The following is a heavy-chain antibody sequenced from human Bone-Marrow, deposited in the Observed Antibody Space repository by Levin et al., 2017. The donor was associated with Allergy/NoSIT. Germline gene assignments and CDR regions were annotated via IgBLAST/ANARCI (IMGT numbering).Heavy chain of an antibody. CDR3: AKVEASPQYPTWWPFDE. J-gene: IGHJ4*02. CDR1: GFPFFTLG. V-gene: IGHV3-23*01. D-gene: IGHD2-15*01. Sequence: GESLKISCAASGFPFFTLGMSWVRQAPGKGLEWVAGISGGGGRTYYTDSVKGRFTISRDNSKNTLYLDMKTLRGEDTAVYFCAKVEASPQYPTWWPFDEWGQGTLVTVSS. CDR2: ISGGGGRT.